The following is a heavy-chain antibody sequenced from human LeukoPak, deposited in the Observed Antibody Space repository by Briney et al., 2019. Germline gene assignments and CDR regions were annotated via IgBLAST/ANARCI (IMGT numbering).Heavy chain of an antibody. J-gene: IGHJ4*02. V-gene: IGHV1-18*01. Sequence: ASVKVSCKASGYTFTSYGISWVRQAPGQGLEWMGWISAYNGNTNYAQKLQGRVTMTTDTSTSTAYMELRSLRSDDTAVYYCARSRSSTRYGGNSGSVVYWGQGTLVTVSS. CDR1: GYTFTSYG. D-gene: IGHD4-23*01. CDR2: ISAYNGNT. CDR3: ARSRSSTRYGGNSGSVVY.